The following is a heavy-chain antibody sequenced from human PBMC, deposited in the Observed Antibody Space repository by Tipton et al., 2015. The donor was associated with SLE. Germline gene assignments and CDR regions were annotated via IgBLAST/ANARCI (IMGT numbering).Heavy chain of an antibody. J-gene: IGHJ4*02. V-gene: IGHV4-59*11. CDR1: GGSIGLHY. Sequence: TLSLTCTVSGGSIGLHYWTWIRQPPGKGLEWIGWISYSGNTNFNPSLKSRVTISIDRSGSQFSLSLTSVTAADTAVYYCARMPPGGWNYYFDYWGQGTPVTVSS. CDR2: ISYSGNT. CDR3: ARMPPGGWNYYFDY. D-gene: IGHD1-7*01.